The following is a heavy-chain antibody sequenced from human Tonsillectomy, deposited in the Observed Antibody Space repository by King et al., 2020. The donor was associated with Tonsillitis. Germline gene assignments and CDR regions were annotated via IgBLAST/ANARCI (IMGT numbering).Heavy chain of an antibody. V-gene: IGHV3-23*04. CDR1: GFTFSSYA. D-gene: IGHD3-22*01. CDR3: AKGGLEPYYDSSGYGEIDY. Sequence: VQLVESGGGLVQPGGSLRLSCAASGFTFSSYAMSWVRQAPGKGLEWVSAISGSGGSTYYADSVKGRFTISRDNSKNTLYLQMNSLRAEDTAVYYCAKGGLEPYYDSSGYGEIDYWGQGTLVTVSS. J-gene: IGHJ4*02. CDR2: ISGSGGST.